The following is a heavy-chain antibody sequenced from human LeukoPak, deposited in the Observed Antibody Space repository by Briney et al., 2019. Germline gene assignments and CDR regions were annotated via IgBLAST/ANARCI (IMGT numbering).Heavy chain of an antibody. CDR1: GXSISSYY. CDR3: ARDPQTNWFDP. CDR2: IYYSGST. V-gene: IGHV4-59*01. Sequence: TXXVSGXSISSYYWSWIRQPPGKGXEWIGYIYYSGSTNYNPSLKSRVTISVDTSKNQFSLKLSSVTAADTAVYYCARDPQTNWFDPWGQGTLVTVSS. J-gene: IGHJ5*02.